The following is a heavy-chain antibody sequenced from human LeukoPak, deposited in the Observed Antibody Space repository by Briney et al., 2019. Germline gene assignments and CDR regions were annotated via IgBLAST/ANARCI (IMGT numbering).Heavy chain of an antibody. D-gene: IGHD3-16*01. Sequence: PGGSLRLSCVAYGFIFSSYAMSWVRQSQGKGLEWVSSISDSGDRTYYPDSVKGRFTISRDNSKNTLYLEMDSLRDEYTAVYYCAKGRGFRVWDPWDNWGQGTLITVSS. J-gene: IGHJ4*02. CDR3: AKGRGFRVWDPWDN. V-gene: IGHV3-23*01. CDR1: GFIFSSYA. CDR2: ISDSGDRT.